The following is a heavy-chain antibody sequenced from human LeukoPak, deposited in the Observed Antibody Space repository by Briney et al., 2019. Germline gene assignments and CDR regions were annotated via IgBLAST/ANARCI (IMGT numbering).Heavy chain of an antibody. CDR2: IIPIFGTA. V-gene: IGHV1-69*13. Sequence: SVKVSCKASGGTFSSYAISWVRQAPGQGLEWMGGIIPIFGTANYAQKFQGRVTITADESTSTAYMELSSLRSEDTAVYYCARAELIVVVTAIYNDAFDIWGQGTMVTVSS. CDR3: ARAELIVVVTAIYNDAFDI. J-gene: IGHJ3*02. D-gene: IGHD2-21*02. CDR1: GGTFSSYA.